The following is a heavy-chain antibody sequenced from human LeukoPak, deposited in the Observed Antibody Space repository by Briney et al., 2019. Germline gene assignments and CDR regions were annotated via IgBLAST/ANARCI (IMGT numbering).Heavy chain of an antibody. CDR1: GFTFSGYS. J-gene: IGHJ4*02. V-gene: IGHV3-48*01. Sequence: GGSLRLSCAASGFTFSGYSMNWVRQAPGKGLEWVSYISSSSSTIYYADSVKGRFTISRDNAKNSLYLQMNRLRAEDTAVYSCARGESDILTCYPKFDYWGQGTLVTVSS. CDR2: ISSSSSTI. D-gene: IGHD3-9*01. CDR3: ARGESDILTCYPKFDY.